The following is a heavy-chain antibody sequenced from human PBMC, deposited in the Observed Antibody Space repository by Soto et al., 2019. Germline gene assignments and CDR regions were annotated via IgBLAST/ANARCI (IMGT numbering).Heavy chain of an antibody. D-gene: IGHD5-18*01. CDR1: GGSISSGGYY. V-gene: IGHV4-31*03. CDR2: IYYSGST. J-gene: IGHJ6*02. CDR3: ARAVEGYSYGPEFGMDV. Sequence: PSETLSLTCTVSGGSISSGGYYWSWIRQHPGKGLEWIGYIYYSGSTYYNPSLKSRVTISVDTSKNQFSLKLSSVTAADTAVYYCARAVEGYSYGPEFGMDVWGQGTTVTVSS.